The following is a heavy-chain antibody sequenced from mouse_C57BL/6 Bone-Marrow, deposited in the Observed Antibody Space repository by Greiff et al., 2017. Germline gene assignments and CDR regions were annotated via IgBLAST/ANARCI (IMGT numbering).Heavy chain of an antibody. CDR1: GFTFSSYG. D-gene: IGHD4-1*01. CDR2: ISSGGSYT. Sequence: VQLQQSGGDLVKPGGSLKLSCAASGFTFSSYGMSWVRQTPDKRLEWVATISSGGSYTYYPDSVKGRFTISRDNAKNTLNLQMSSLKSEDTAMYYCARLGRFAYWGQGTLVTVSA. V-gene: IGHV5-6*01. CDR3: ARLGRFAY. J-gene: IGHJ3*01.